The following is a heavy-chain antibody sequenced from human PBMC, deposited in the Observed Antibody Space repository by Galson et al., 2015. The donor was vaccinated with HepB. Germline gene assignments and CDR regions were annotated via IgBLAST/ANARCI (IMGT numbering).Heavy chain of an antibody. D-gene: IGHD2-15*01. CDR2: ISSSSSYT. CDR3: ARDPNVDCSGGSCYPYYYYYGMDV. CDR1: GFTFSDYY. Sequence: SLRLSCAASGFTFSDYYMSWIRQTPGKGLEWVSYISSSSSYTNYADSVKGRFTISRDNAKNSLYLQMNSLRAEDTAVYYCARDPNVDCSGGSCYPYYYYYGMDVWGQGTTVTVSS. V-gene: IGHV3-11*06. J-gene: IGHJ6*02.